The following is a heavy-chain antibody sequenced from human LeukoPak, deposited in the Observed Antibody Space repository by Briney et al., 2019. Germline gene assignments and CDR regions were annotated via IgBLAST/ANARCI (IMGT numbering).Heavy chain of an antibody. CDR3: AREAFLLWFGELSPNWFDP. Sequence: SVKVSCKASGGTFSSYAISWVRQAPGQGLEWMGRIIPILGIANYAQKFQGRVTITADKSTSTAYMELRSLRSDDTAVYYCAREAFLLWFGELSPNWFDPWGQGTLVTVSS. D-gene: IGHD3-10*01. J-gene: IGHJ5*02. CDR2: IIPILGIA. CDR1: GGTFSSYA. V-gene: IGHV1-69*04.